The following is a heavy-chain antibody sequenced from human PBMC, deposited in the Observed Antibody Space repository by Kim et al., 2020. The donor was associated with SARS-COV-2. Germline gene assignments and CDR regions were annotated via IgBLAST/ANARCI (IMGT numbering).Heavy chain of an antibody. CDR3: ARDDDSSGYWGTDAFDI. CDR1: GYSISSGYY. J-gene: IGHJ3*02. Sequence: SETLSLTCTVSGYSISSGYYWGWIRQPPGKGLEWIGSIYHSGSTYYNPSLKSRVTISVDTSKNQFSLKLSSVTAADTAVYYCARDDDSSGYWGTDAFDI. V-gene: IGHV4-38-2*02. D-gene: IGHD3-22*01. CDR2: IYHSGST.